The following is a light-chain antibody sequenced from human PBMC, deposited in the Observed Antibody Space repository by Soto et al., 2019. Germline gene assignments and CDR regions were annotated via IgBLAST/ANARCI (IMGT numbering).Light chain of an antibody. CDR2: DAS. Sequence: EIVLTQSPATLSLSPGERATLSCRASQSVSTSLAWHQQKPGQAPRLLIYDASNRATGIPARFSGSGSGTDFTLTISSLEPEDFAVYYCQQRSNWPPFTFGPGTKVDIK. V-gene: IGKV3-11*01. CDR3: QQRSNWPPFT. CDR1: QSVSTS. J-gene: IGKJ3*01.